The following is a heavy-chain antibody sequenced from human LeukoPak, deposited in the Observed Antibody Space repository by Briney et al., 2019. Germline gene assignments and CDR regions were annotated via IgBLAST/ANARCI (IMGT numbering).Heavy chain of an antibody. D-gene: IGHD2-15*01. CDR1: GYSISNGDY. CDR2: FYYSGST. V-gene: IGHV4-38-2*01. Sequence: PSETLSLTCGVSGYSISNGDYWGWRRQPPGKGLEWIGSFYYSGSTHYTASIKSRLTISVDTSKNPLSLKLNSVTAADTALYYCARNSSVMVGPVTLGTFDAWGPGTMVTVSS. CDR3: ARNSSVMVGPVTLGTFDA. J-gene: IGHJ3*01.